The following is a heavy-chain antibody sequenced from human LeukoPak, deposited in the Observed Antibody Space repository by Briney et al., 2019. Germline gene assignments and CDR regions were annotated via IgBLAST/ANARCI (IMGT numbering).Heavy chain of an antibody. V-gene: IGHV3-21*01. CDR2: ISSSSSYI. J-gene: IGHJ4*02. CDR3: ARWDNEYCSSTSCYRGGYYFDY. D-gene: IGHD2-2*02. Sequence: GGSLRLSCAASGFTFSSYSMNWVRQAPGKGLEWVSSISSSSSYIYYADSEKGRFTISRDNAKNSLYLQMNSLRAEDTAVYYCARWDNEYCSSTSCYRGGYYFDYWGQGTLVTVSS. CDR1: GFTFSSYS.